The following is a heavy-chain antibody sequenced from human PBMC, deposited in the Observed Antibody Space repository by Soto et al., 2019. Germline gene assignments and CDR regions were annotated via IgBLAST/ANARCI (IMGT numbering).Heavy chain of an antibody. D-gene: IGHD3-22*01. CDR3: ARSGYYYPLDFDH. CDR1: RFTFSSSA. V-gene: IGHV3-23*01. J-gene: IGHJ4*02. CDR2: TSGSGGST. Sequence: RLSCAASRFTFSSSAMSWVRQAPGKGLEWVPATSGSGGSTYYADTVKGRFTVSRDNSKNTLYLQMNSLRAEDTAVYYCARSGYYYPLDFDHWGQGNLVTVSS.